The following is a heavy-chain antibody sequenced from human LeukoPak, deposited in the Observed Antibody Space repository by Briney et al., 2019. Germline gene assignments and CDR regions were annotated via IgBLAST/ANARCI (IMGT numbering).Heavy chain of an antibody. J-gene: IGHJ3*02. Sequence: PSETLSLTCTVSAGSISSGDYYWSWIRQPAGKGLEWIGRICSPGTNYNYNPSLKGRVTISIDTSKNQFSLKLTSVTAADTAAYYCARGIGTSYDSSRDAFDMWGQGTMVTVSS. CDR3: ARGIGTSYDSSRDAFDM. CDR2: ICSPGTN. CDR1: AGSISSGDYY. D-gene: IGHD3-22*01. V-gene: IGHV4-61*02.